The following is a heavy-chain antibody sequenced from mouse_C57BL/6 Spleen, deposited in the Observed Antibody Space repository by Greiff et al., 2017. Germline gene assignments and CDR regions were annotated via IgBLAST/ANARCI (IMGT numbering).Heavy chain of an antibody. V-gene: IGHV1-82*01. Sequence: QVQLQQSGPELVKPGASVKISCKASGYAFSSSWMNWVKQRPGKGLEWIGRIYPGDGDTNYNGKFKGKATLTADKSSSTAYMQLSSLTSEDSAVYFCARLTGRNYAMDYWGQGTSVTVSS. D-gene: IGHD4-1*01. CDR1: GYAFSSSW. CDR3: ARLTGRNYAMDY. J-gene: IGHJ4*01. CDR2: IYPGDGDT.